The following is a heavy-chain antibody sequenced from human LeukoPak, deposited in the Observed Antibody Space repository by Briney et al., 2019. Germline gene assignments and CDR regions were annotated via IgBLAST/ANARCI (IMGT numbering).Heavy chain of an antibody. CDR3: ASSSQGRSSFDY. Sequence: ASVKVSCKASGYTFTSYGISWVRQAPGQGLEWMGLISAYNGNTNYAQKLQGRVTMTTDTSTSTAYMELRSLRSDDTAVYYCASSSQGRSSFDYWGQGTLVTVSS. CDR2: ISAYNGNT. CDR1: GYTFTSYG. J-gene: IGHJ4*02. V-gene: IGHV1-18*01. D-gene: IGHD6-13*01.